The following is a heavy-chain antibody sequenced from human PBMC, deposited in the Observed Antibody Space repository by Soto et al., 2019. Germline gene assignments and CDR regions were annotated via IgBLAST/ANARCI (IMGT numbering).Heavy chain of an antibody. J-gene: IGHJ6*03. CDR2: IWYDGSNK. CDR3: ARDRHDYGDYGGYYYYMDV. Sequence: GGSLRLSCAASGFTFSSYGMHWVRQAPGKGLEWVAVIWYDGSNKYYADSVKGRFTISRDNSKNTLYLQMNSLRAEDTAVYYCARDRHDYGDYGGYYYYMDVWGKGTTVTVSS. D-gene: IGHD4-17*01. V-gene: IGHV3-33*01. CDR1: GFTFSSYG.